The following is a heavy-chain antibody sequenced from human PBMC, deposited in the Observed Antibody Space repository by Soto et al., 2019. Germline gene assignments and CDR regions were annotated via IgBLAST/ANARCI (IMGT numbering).Heavy chain of an antibody. D-gene: IGHD2-2*01. CDR2: FRESGGTT. J-gene: IGHJ4*02. Sequence: GGSLRLSCAASGFTFTSTAMSWVRQAPGKGLEWVSTFRESGGTTHYADSVKGRFTVSRDTSKNMLYLQMDSLRAEDTAIYYFAKDSHWAIISPTQDYWGQGTLVTVSS. CDR1: GFTFTSTA. CDR3: AKDSHWAIISPTQDY. V-gene: IGHV3-23*01.